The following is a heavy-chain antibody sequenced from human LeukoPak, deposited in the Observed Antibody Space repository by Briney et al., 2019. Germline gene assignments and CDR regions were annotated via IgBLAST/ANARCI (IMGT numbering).Heavy chain of an antibody. V-gene: IGHV3-21*01. CDR2: ISGSSRYI. J-gene: IGHJ4*01. CDR3: ARWYCSSTSCRAFDY. CDR1: VFTFSNYT. D-gene: IGHD2-2*01. Sequence: GGSLRLSCAASVFTFSNYTMNWVRQAPGKGLEGVSSISGSSRYIYYADSMKGRFTISRDNAKNSLYLQLNSLRAEDTAVYYCARWYCSSTSCRAFDYWGPGTLVTVSS.